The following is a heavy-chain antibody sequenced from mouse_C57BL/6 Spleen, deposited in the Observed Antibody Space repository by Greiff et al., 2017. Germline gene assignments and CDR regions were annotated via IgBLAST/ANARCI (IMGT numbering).Heavy chain of an antibody. CDR2: IDPETGGT. V-gene: IGHV1-15*01. CDR3: TRWYYGNSRWFAY. D-gene: IGHD2-1*01. J-gene: IGHJ3*01. Sequence: QVQLQQSGAELVRPGASVTLSCKASGYTFTDYEMHWVKQTPVHGLEWIGAIDPETGGTAYNQKFKGKAILTADKSSSTAYMELRSLTSEDSAVYYCTRWYYGNSRWFAYWVQGTLVTVSA. CDR1: GYTFTDYE.